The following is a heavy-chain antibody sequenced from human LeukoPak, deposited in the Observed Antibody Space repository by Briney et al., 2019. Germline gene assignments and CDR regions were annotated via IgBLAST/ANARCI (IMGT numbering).Heavy chain of an antibody. J-gene: IGHJ4*02. CDR3: AKPLYISGWYGGGDY. Sequence: GGSLRLSCAASGFTFSTYCMSWVRQAPGKGPEWVSGINGSEGRAYYADSVKGRFTISRDNSKNTLYLQMNSLRAEDTAVYYCAKPLYISGWYGGGDYWGQGVLGTVSS. D-gene: IGHD6-19*01. CDR1: GFTFSTYC. CDR2: INGSEGRA. V-gene: IGHV3-23*01.